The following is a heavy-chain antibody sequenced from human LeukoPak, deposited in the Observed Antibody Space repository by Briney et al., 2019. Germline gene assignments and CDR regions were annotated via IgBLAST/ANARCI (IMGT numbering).Heavy chain of an antibody. CDR2: ISSSSII. CDR3: ARSSHHCSSTSCYNDAFDI. V-gene: IGHV3-21*01. Sequence: GGSLRLPCEASGFTFSSYSLNWVRQAPGKGLEWGSSISSSSIIYYEDSVKGRFTISRDNAKNSLYLQMNSLRAEDTAVYYCARSSHHCSSTSCYNDAFDIWGEGTMVTVSS. CDR1: GFTFSSYS. D-gene: IGHD2-2*02. J-gene: IGHJ3*02.